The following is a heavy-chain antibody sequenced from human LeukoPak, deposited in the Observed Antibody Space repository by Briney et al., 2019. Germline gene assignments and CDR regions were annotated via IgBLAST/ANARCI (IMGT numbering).Heavy chain of an antibody. Sequence: ASVKVSCKASGGTLSSYAISWVRQAPGQGLEWMGRIIPILGIANYAQKFQGRVTITADKSTSTAYMELSSLRSEDTAVYYCAITFGGVIAPYYFDYWGQGTLVTVSS. CDR2: IIPILGIA. CDR1: GGTLSSYA. CDR3: AITFGGVIAPYYFDY. V-gene: IGHV1-69*04. D-gene: IGHD3-16*02. J-gene: IGHJ4*02.